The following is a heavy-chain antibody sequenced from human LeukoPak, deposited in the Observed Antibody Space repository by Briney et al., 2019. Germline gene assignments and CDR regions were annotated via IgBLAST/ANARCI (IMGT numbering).Heavy chain of an antibody. Sequence: VASVKVSCKASGYTFTSYAMHWVRQAPGQRLEWMGWINAGNGNTKYSQKFQGRVTITRDTSASTAYMELSSLRSEDTAVYYCARDTGSSWYPAEYFQHWGQGTLVTVSS. J-gene: IGHJ1*01. V-gene: IGHV1-3*01. D-gene: IGHD6-13*01. CDR3: ARDTGSSWYPAEYFQH. CDR2: INAGNGNT. CDR1: GYTFTSYA.